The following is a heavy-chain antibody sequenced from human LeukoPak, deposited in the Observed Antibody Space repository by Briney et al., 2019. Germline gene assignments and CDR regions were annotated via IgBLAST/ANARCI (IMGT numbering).Heavy chain of an antibody. CDR2: IYYSGST. D-gene: IGHD3-3*01. J-gene: IGHJ3*02. Sequence: SETLSLTCTVSGGSISSYYWSWIRQPPGKGLEWIGYIYYSGSTNYNPSLKSRVTISVDTSKNQFSLKLSSVTAADTAVYYCARGVHETYYDFWSGHGAFDIWGQGTMVTVSS. CDR3: ARGVHETYYDFWSGHGAFDI. CDR1: GGSISSYY. V-gene: IGHV4-59*01.